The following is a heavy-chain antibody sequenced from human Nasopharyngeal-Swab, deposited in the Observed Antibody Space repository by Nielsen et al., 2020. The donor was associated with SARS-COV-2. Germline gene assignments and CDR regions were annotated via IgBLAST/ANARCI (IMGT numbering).Heavy chain of an antibody. J-gene: IGHJ4*02. D-gene: IGHD2-21*01. V-gene: IGHV3-53*04. CDR3: ATFPPSYCGGPTHYCDY. Sequence: WIRQPPGKGLEWVSIVYSGGRTSYADSVNGRFSVSRHNSENTVYLQMSSLRTDDTALYYCATFPPSYCGGPTHYCDYWGQGTQVTVSS. CDR2: VYSGGRT.